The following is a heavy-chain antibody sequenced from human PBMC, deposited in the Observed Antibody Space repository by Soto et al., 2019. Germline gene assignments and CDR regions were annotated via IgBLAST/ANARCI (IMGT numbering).Heavy chain of an antibody. V-gene: IGHV3-33*01. D-gene: IGHD6-13*01. Sequence: QVQLVESGGGVVQPGRSLRLSCAASGFTFSSYGMHWVRQAPGKGLEWVAVIWYDGSNKYYADSVKGRFTISRDNSKNTLYLQMNSLRAEDTAVYYCARDEAAGPSDYYDYYGMDVWGQGTTVTVSS. J-gene: IGHJ6*02. CDR3: ARDEAAGPSDYYDYYGMDV. CDR2: IWYDGSNK. CDR1: GFTFSSYG.